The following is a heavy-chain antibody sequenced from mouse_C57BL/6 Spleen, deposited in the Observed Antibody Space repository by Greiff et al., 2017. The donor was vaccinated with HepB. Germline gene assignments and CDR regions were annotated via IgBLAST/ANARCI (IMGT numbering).Heavy chain of an antibody. D-gene: IGHD4-1*01. J-gene: IGHJ2*01. CDR2: IYPGDGDT. CDR1: GYAFSSSW. Sequence: VQLQQSGPELVKPGASVKISCKASGYAFSSSWMNWVKQRPGKGLEWIGRIYPGDGDTNSNGKFKGKATLTADKSSSTAYMQLSSLTSEDSAVYFCARSGSYAYLAYWGQGTTLTVSS. V-gene: IGHV1-82*01. CDR3: ARSGSYAYLAY.